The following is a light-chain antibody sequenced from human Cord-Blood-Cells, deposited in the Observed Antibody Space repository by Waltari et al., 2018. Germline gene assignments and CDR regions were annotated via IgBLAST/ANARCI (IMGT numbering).Light chain of an antibody. CDR3: QQSYSTPYS. Sequence: TQSPSSLSASVGDRVTITCRASQSISSYLNWYQQKPGKAPKLLIYAASSLQSGVPSRFSGSGSGTDFTLTISSLQPEDFATYYCQQSYSTPYSFGQGTKPEIK. CDR2: AAS. V-gene: IGKV1-39*01. CDR1: QSISSY. J-gene: IGKJ2*03.